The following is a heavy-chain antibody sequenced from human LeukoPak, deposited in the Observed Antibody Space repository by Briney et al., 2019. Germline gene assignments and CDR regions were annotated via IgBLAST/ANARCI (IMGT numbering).Heavy chain of an antibody. CDR2: INPNSGGT. D-gene: IGHD4-17*01. CDR1: GYTFTGYY. J-gene: IGHJ1*01. CDR3: AASYGDYVLYFQH. V-gene: IGHV1-2*02. Sequence: ASVKVSCKASGYTFTGYYMHWVRRAPGQGLEWMGWINPNSGGTNYAQKFQGRVTMTRDTSISTAYMELSRLRSDDTAVYYCAASYGDYVLYFQHWGQGTLVTVSS.